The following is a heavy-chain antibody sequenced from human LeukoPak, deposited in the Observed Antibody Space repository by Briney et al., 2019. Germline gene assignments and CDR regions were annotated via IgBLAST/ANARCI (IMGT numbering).Heavy chain of an antibody. CDR1: GGSFSGYY. CDR2: INHSGST. V-gene: IGHV4-34*01. D-gene: IGHD3-3*01. Sequence: SETLSLTCAVYGGSFSGYYWSWIRQPPGKGLEWIGEINHSGSTNYNPSLKSRVTISVDTSKNQFPLKLSSVTAADTAVYYCARGRGYYHYYYMDVWGKGTTVTVS. J-gene: IGHJ6*03. CDR3: ARGRGYYHYYYMDV.